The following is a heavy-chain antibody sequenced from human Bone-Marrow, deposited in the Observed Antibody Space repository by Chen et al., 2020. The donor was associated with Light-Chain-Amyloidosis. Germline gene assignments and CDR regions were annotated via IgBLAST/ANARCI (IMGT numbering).Heavy chain of an antibody. D-gene: IGHD6-6*01. CDR3: ASRDSSSSSGYYYYGMDV. CDR1: GFTFSSYA. CDR2: ISYDGSNK. J-gene: IGHJ6*02. Sequence: QVQLVESGGGVVQPGRSLRLSCAASGFTFSSYAMHWVRQAPGKGLEWVAVISYDGSNKYYADSVRDRFTISRDNSTNTLYLQMNSLRAEDTAVYYCASRDSSSSSGYYYYGMDVWGQGTTVTVSS. V-gene: IGHV3-30-3*01.